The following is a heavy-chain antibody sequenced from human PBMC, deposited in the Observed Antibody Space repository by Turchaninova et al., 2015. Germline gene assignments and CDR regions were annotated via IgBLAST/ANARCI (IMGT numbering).Heavy chain of an antibody. D-gene: IGHD6-19*01. J-gene: IGHJ4*02. Sequence: EVQLVQSGAEVKAPGASLQTSVKASRDTVISSWSSWVRQMPGKGLEWMGKIDPRDSETKYSPSFQGHVSISADKSISTAYLQWRSLKASDTAIYYCAVTPNYYGSSGYFWSQGTPVTVSS. CDR2: IDPRDSET. V-gene: IGHV5-10-1*03. CDR3: AVTPNYYGSSGYF. CDR1: RDTVISSW.